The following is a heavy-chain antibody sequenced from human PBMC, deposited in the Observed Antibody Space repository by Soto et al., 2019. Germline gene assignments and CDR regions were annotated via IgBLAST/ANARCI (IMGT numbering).Heavy chain of an antibody. D-gene: IGHD3-10*01. Sequence: EVLLVGSGGGLVQPGGSLKLPCATSGFVFKEPSIHWVRQASRKGLEWVGRIRDRAFSYATGYAASVKGRFTISRDDSTNTAYLQMNSLKTEDTAIYYCTRLISAAQDYWGQGTLVTVSS. CDR2: IRDRAFSYAT. CDR3: TRLISAAQDY. V-gene: IGHV3-73*01. CDR1: GFVFKEPS. J-gene: IGHJ4*02.